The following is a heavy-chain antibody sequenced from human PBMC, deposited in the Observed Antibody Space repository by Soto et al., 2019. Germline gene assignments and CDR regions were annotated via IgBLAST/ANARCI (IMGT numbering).Heavy chain of an antibody. CDR2: IRGKVNSYAT. CDR3: TRRRDWTATDPLDY. Sequence: EVQLVESGGGLVQPGGSLKLSCAASGFTFSDSAMHWVRQASGKGLEWVGRIRGKVNSYATVYAASLKGRFTISRDDSMNTTYLQMNSLKTEDTAVYYCTRRRDWTATDPLDYWGQGTLVTVSS. J-gene: IGHJ4*02. CDR1: GFTFSDSA. D-gene: IGHD2-21*01. V-gene: IGHV3-73*02.